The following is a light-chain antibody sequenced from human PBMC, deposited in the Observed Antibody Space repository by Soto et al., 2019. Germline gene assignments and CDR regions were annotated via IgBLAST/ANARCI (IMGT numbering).Light chain of an antibody. CDR3: QESYSTPWA. CDR1: QSISSY. J-gene: IGKJ1*01. V-gene: IGKV1-39*01. Sequence: DIQVTQSPSSLSASVGDSVTITCRASQSISSYLNWYQQKPGKAPKLLIYAASSLQSGVPSRFSGSGAGTDFSLTISSLQPEDFASYYCQESYSTPWAFGQGTKVEI. CDR2: AAS.